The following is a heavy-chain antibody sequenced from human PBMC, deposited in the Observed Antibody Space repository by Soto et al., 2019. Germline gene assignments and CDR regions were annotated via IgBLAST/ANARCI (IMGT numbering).Heavy chain of an antibody. CDR3: ARVLSENWFDP. J-gene: IGHJ5*02. CDR2: IYHSGST. Sequence: SETLSLTCSVSGYSISSGYFWGWIRQPPGKGLEWIATIYHSGSTYYSPSLKSRVAISVDTSNNQFSLKLNSVTAADTAVYYCARVLSENWFDPWRQRSLVTVPS. V-gene: IGHV4-38-2*02. CDR1: GYSISSGYF.